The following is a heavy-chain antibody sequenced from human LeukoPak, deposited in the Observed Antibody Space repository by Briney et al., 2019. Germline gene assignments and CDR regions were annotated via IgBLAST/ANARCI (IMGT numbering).Heavy chain of an antibody. CDR1: GGSISSYY. J-gene: IGHJ5*02. CDR3: ARGLRKNYYDSSGYSNWFDP. Sequence: SETLSLTCTVSGGSISSYYWSWIRQPPGKGLEWIGYIYYSGSTNYNPSLKSRVTISVDTSKNQFSLKLSSVTAADTAVYYCARGLRKNYYDSSGYSNWFDPWGQGTLVTVSS. V-gene: IGHV4-59*12. CDR2: IYYSGST. D-gene: IGHD3-22*01.